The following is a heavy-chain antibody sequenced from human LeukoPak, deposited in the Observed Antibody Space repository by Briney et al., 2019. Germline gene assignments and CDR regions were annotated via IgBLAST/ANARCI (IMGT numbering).Heavy chain of an antibody. V-gene: IGHV4-61*02. Sequence: SETLSLTCTVSGGSISRGSYYWSWTRQPAGKGLEWIGRIYTSGSTNYNPSLKSRVTISVDTSKNQFSLKLSSVTAADTAVYYCAREYYYDSSGYEDWGQGTLVTVSS. CDR1: GGSISRGSYY. D-gene: IGHD3-22*01. CDR2: IYTSGST. J-gene: IGHJ4*02. CDR3: AREYYYDSSGYED.